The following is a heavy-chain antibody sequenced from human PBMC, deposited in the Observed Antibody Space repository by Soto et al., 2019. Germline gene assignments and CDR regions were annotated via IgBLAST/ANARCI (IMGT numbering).Heavy chain of an antibody. Sequence: ASVKVSCKASGYTFTSYDINWVRQATGQGLEWMGWMNPNSGNTGYAQKFQGRVTMTRNTSISTAYMELSSLRSEDTAVYYCARGSDCGGDCYYYYGMDVWGQGTTVTVSS. J-gene: IGHJ6*02. CDR1: GYTFTSYD. D-gene: IGHD2-21*02. V-gene: IGHV1-8*01. CDR3: ARGSDCGGDCYYYYGMDV. CDR2: MNPNSGNT.